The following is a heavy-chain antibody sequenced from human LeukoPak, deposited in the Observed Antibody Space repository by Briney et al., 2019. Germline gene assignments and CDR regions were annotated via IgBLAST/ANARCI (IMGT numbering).Heavy chain of an antibody. Sequence: GGSLRLSCVDSTSTFSSYAMNWVRQAPGKGLEWVSGISVGGGSTYYADSVKGRFTVSRDNSKNTLYLQMNNLRAEDTAVYYCAKVTRSYSSSSDYWGQGTLVIVSS. CDR3: AKVTRSYSSSSDY. CDR1: TSTFSSYA. CDR2: ISVGGGST. V-gene: IGHV3-23*01. D-gene: IGHD6-13*01. J-gene: IGHJ4*02.